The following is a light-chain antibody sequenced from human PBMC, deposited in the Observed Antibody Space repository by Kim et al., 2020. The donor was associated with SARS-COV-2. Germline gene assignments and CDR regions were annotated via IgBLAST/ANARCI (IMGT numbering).Light chain of an antibody. J-gene: IGLJ2*01. CDR2: EVS. V-gene: IGLV2-23*02. CDR1: SSDVGSYNL. CDR3: CSYAGVV. Sequence: QSVLTQPASVSGSPGQSITISCTGTSSDVGSYNLVSWYQQHPGKAPKLMIYEVSKRPSGVSNRFSGSKSGNTASLTISGLQAEDEADYYCCSYAGVVFGGGTQLTVL.